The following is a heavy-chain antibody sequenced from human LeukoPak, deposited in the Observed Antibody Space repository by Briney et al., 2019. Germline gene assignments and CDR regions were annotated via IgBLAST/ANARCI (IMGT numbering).Heavy chain of an antibody. CDR3: ATRYCSSTSCYGH. J-gene: IGHJ4*02. CDR1: GFTFSSYA. V-gene: IGHV3-23*01. CDR2: ISGSGGST. Sequence: GGPLRLSCAASGFTFSSYAMSWVRQAPGKGLEWVSAISGSGGSTYYADSVKGWFTISRDNSKNTLYLQMNSLRAEDTAVYYCATRYCSSTSCYGHWGQGTLVTVSS. D-gene: IGHD2-2*01.